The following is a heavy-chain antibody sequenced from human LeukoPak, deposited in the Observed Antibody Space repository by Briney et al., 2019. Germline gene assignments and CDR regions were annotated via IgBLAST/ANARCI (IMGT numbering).Heavy chain of an antibody. Sequence: SETLSLTCAVYGGSFSDYYWRWIREPPGKGLEWIGEINHSGSTNYNPSLESRVTISVDTSKNQFSLKLSPVTAADPAMYYCARPSFYDSSGYCLPYWGQGTLVTVSS. V-gene: IGHV4-34*01. D-gene: IGHD3-22*01. CDR3: ARPSFYDSSGYCLPY. CDR2: INHSGST. J-gene: IGHJ4*02. CDR1: GGSFSDYY.